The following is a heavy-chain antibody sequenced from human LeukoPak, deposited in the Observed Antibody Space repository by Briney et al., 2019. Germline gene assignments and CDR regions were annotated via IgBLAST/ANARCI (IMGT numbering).Heavy chain of an antibody. V-gene: IGHV1-8*01. CDR3: ARGGISSSFLYYYYYYMDV. CDR2: MNPNSGNT. D-gene: IGHD6-6*01. J-gene: IGHJ6*03. CDR1: GYTLTSYD. Sequence: ASVKVSCKASGYTLTSYDINWVRQATGQGLEWMGWMNPNSGNTGYAQKFQGRVTMTRNTSISTAYMELSSLRSEDTAVYYCARGGISSSFLYYYYYYMDVWGKGTTVTVSS.